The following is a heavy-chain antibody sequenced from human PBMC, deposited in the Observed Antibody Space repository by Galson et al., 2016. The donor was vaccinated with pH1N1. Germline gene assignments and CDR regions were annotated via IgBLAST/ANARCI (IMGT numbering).Heavy chain of an antibody. Sequence: SVKVSCKASGGTFSSYAISWVRQAPGQGLEWMGRIIPIVDIANYAQKFQGRVTITADGSTSTAYMELSSLRSEDTAVHFCAREGRYYGSGSSYYYYMDVWGKGTTVTVSS. CDR1: GGTFSSYA. V-gene: IGHV1-69*04. J-gene: IGHJ6*03. CDR2: IIPIVDIA. CDR3: AREGRYYGSGSSYYYYMDV. D-gene: IGHD3-10*01.